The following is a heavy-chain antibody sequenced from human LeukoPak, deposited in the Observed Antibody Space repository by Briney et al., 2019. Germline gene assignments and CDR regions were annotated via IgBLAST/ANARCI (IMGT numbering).Heavy chain of an antibody. D-gene: IGHD3-22*01. CDR3: ARDQYYDSKGWFGP. CDR2: INTNTGIP. V-gene: IGHV7-4-1*02. J-gene: IGHJ5*02. Sequence: ASVKVSCKASGYTFTSYAMNWVRQAPGQGLEWMGWINTNTGIPTYSQGFTGRFVFSLDTSVSTAYLQISSLKAEDTAVYYCARDQYYDSKGWFGPWGQGTLVTVSS. CDR1: GYTFTSYA.